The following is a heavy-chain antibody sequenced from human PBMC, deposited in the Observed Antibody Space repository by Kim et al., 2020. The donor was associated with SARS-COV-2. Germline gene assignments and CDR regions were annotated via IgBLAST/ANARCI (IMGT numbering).Heavy chain of an antibody. Sequence: SETLSLTCTVSGGSISSSSYYWGWIRQPPGKGLEWIGSIYYSGSTYYNPSLKSRVTISVDTSKNQFSLKLSSVTAADTAVYYCARDDSSGWQKIWGQGTMVTVSS. CDR2: IYYSGST. J-gene: IGHJ3*02. CDR1: GGSISSSSYY. D-gene: IGHD6-19*01. CDR3: ARDDSSGWQKI. V-gene: IGHV4-39*07.